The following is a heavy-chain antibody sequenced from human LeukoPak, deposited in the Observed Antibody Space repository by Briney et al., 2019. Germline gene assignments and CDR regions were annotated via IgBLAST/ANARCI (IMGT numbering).Heavy chain of an antibody. CDR2: INPNSGDT. J-gene: IGHJ6*03. V-gene: IGHV1-2*02. Sequence: ASVKVSCKASGYTFIDYYMHWVRQAPGQGLEWMGWINPNSGDTKYAQKFQGRVTMTRDTSISTAYMELSGLRSDDTAVYYCARDTARITIFGVAKYMDVWGKGTTVTVSS. D-gene: IGHD3-3*01. CDR1: GYTFIDYY. CDR3: ARDTARITIFGVAKYMDV.